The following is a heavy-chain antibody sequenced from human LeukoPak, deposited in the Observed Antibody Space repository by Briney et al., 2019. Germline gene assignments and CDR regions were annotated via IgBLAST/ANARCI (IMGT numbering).Heavy chain of an antibody. Sequence: GGSLRLSCAASGFTFNNYGMHWVRQAPGKGLEWVAFIRYNGNNQYYADSVKGRFTISRDNSKNTLYLQMNSLRAEDTAVYYCARSSGYYSFFDYWGQGTLVTVSS. V-gene: IGHV3-30*02. D-gene: IGHD3-22*01. J-gene: IGHJ4*02. CDR2: IRYNGNNQ. CDR1: GFTFNNYG. CDR3: ARSSGYYSFFDY.